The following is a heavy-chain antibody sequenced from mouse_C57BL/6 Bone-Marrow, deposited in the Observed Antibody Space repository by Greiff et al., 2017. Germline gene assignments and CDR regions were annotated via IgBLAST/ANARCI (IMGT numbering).Heavy chain of an antibody. CDR3: ARGDYFDY. J-gene: IGHJ2*01. Sequence: VMLVESGAELVRPGTSVKVSCKASGYAFTNYLIEWVKQRPGQGLEWIGVINPGSGGTNYNEKFKGKATLTADKSSSTAYMQLSSLTSEDSAVYFCARGDYFDYGGQGTTLTVSS. CDR1: GYAFTNYL. CDR2: INPGSGGT. V-gene: IGHV1-54*01.